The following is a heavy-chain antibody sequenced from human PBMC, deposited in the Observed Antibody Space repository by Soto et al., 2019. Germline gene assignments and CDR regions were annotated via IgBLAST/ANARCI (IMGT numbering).Heavy chain of an antibody. J-gene: IGHJ4*02. CDR3: ARGYYDSSGYSEFDY. D-gene: IGHD3-22*01. Sequence: ASVKVSCKASGYTFTNSYMHWVRQAPGQGLEWMGIINPSGGSTTYAQKFQGKVTMTRDTSTSTVYMELSSLRYEDKAVYYCARGYYDSSGYSEFDYWAQGTLVTVSS. CDR1: GYTFTNSY. V-gene: IGHV1-46*01. CDR2: INPSGGST.